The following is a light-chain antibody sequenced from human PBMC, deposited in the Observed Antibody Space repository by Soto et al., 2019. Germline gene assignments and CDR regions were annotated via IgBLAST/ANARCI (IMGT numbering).Light chain of an antibody. Sequence: DIQITQSPSSVSASVGDRVTVTCRASQNISSWLAWYQQTPGKAPNLLIYGASTLQRGVPSRFSGSGSGTEFTLTISSLQPEDFATYFCQQGNSFPFTFGPGTRVD. CDR1: QNISSW. CDR2: GAS. CDR3: QQGNSFPFT. V-gene: IGKV1-12*01. J-gene: IGKJ3*01.